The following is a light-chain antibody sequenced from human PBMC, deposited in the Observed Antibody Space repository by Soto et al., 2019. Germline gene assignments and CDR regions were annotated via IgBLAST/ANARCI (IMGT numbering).Light chain of an antibody. CDR2: WAS. J-gene: IGKJ2*01. CDR1: QSVLYTSSNKNY. Sequence: DIVMTQSPDSLAVSLGERATINCKSSQSVLYTSSNKNYLAWYQQKAGQPPKLLIYWASTRESGVPDRFSGSGSGTDFTLTISSLQAEDVAVYYCQQYYCTPYTFGQGTKLEIK. V-gene: IGKV4-1*01. CDR3: QQYYCTPYT.